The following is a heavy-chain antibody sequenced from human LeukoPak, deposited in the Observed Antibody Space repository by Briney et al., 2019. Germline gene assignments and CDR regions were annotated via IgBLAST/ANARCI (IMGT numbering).Heavy chain of an antibody. CDR2: IYYSGST. CDR1: GGSISSGISY. J-gene: IGHJ4*02. D-gene: IGHD3-22*01. Sequence: PSQTLSLTCTVSGGSISSGISYWSWIRQHPGKGLEWIGYIYYSGSTYYNPSLKSRVTISVDTSKNQFSLKLSSVTAADTAVYYCARGVVVIDSFFDYWGQGTLVTVSS. V-gene: IGHV4-31*03. CDR3: ARGVVVIDSFFDY.